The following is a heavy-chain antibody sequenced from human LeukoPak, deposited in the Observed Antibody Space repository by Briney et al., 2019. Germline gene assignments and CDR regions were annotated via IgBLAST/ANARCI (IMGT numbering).Heavy chain of an antibody. CDR3: ARDREAGYCSRSSCYSSLYVQ. CDR1: GFTFNSYN. J-gene: IGHJ4*02. Sequence: GGSLRLLRGVSGFTFNSYNMNGVSQAPGKGLEWVSSISSSSSYISYADSLKGRVTISRDNAKNSLYLQMNSLRAEDTAVYYCARDREAGYCSRSSCYSSLYVQWGQETLVTVSS. V-gene: IGHV3-21*01. CDR2: ISSSSSYI. D-gene: IGHD2-15*01.